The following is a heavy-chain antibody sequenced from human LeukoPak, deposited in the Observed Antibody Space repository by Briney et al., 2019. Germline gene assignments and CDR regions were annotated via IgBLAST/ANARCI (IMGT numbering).Heavy chain of an antibody. Sequence: GGSLRLSCAASGFTFSNYWIHWVRQAPGKGLVWVSRIDNAGSITTYADSVKGRFTISRDNAENTLYLQMNSLRVEDTAVYYCVRSAFYAGSGNYYDYWGQGTLVTVSS. CDR1: GFTFSNYW. CDR2: IDNAGSIT. V-gene: IGHV3-74*03. CDR3: VRSAFYAGSGNYYDY. J-gene: IGHJ4*02. D-gene: IGHD3-22*01.